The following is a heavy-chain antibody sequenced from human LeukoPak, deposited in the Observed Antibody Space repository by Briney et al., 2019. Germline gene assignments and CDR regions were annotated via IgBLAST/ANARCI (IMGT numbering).Heavy chain of an antibody. D-gene: IGHD7-27*01. CDR1: GFSVRRSG. Sequence: PGGSPRLSCAASGFSVRRSGMNWVRQAPGKGLEWVSAISDSSDDTFYADSVKGRFTISRDNSNNMVYLQMDSLRAEDTALYYCAKEISGGKPFDYWGQGTLVTVSS. CDR3: AKEISGGKPFDY. CDR2: ISDSSDDT. J-gene: IGHJ4*02. V-gene: IGHV3-23*01.